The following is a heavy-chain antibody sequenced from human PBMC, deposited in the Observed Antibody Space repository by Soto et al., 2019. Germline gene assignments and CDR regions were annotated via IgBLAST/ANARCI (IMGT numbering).Heavy chain of an antibody. J-gene: IGHJ4*02. CDR1: GFTFTSYA. CDR3: ARDLTGWAPDGVAS. D-gene: IGHD3-9*01. Sequence: QVHLVQSGAEVKKPGASVKVSCKASGFTFTSYAITWVRQAPGQGLEWMGWISAYNGATNYAQNLQGRVTITTDTSTSTAYMELGRLTSDDTAVYSWARDLTGWAPDGVASWGQGTLVTVSS. CDR2: ISAYNGAT. V-gene: IGHV1-18*01.